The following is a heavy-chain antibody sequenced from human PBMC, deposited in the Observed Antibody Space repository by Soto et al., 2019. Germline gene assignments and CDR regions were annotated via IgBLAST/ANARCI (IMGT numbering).Heavy chain of an antibody. Sequence: GGSLRLSCAASGFTFSSYAMSWVRQAPGKGLEWVSAISGSGGSTYYADSVKGRFTISRDNSKNTLYLQMNSLRAEDTAVYNWAKSAERKSYALPPYPLWGQGTRVTVSS. V-gene: IGHV3-23*01. CDR2: ISGSGGST. CDR1: GFTFSSYA. D-gene: IGHD2-8*01. CDR3: AKSAERKSYALPPYPL. J-gene: IGHJ3*01.